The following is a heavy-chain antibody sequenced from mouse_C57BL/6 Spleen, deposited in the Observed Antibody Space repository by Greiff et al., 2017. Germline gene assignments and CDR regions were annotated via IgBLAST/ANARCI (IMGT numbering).Heavy chain of an antibody. CDR3: ARGGCCRRYFDY. Sequence: QVQLQQPGTELVKPGASVKLSCKASGYTFTSYWMHWVKQRPGQGLEWIGKIHPSNGGTNYNEKFKGKATLTVDTSSSTAYMQLSSLTSEDSAVYYCARGGCCRRYFDYWGQGTILTVSA. CDR1: GYTFTSYW. J-gene: IGHJ2*01. V-gene: IGHV1-53*01. D-gene: IGHD3-3*01. CDR2: IHPSNGGT.